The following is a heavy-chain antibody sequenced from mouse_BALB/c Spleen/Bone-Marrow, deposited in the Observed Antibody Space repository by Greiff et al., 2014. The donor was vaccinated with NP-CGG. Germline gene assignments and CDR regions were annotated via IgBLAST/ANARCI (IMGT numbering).Heavy chain of an antibody. J-gene: IGHJ4*01. CDR3: TRCNWDENYDIDY. Sequence: EVQLKQSGAELVRPGALVKLSCKASGFNIKDYYMHWVKQRPEQGLEWIGWIDPENGNTIYDPKFQGKASITADKSSNTAYQQISILSYEDTAVYYCTRCNWDENYDIDYWGQGTSVTVSA. CDR1: GFNIKDYY. CDR2: IDPENGNT. V-gene: IGHV14-1*02. D-gene: IGHD4-1*01.